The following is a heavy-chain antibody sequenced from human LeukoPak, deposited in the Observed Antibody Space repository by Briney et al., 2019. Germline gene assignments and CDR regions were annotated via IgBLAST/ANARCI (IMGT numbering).Heavy chain of an antibody. J-gene: IGHJ4*02. CDR3: ARDGNPFDY. CDR2: IYYSRST. V-gene: IGHV4-59*01. Sequence: KSSETLSLTCAVYGAPFSGYYWNWIRQPPGKGLEWIGYIYYSRSTNYNPSLKSRVTISVDTPKNQFSLNLSSVTAADTAVYYCARDGNPFDYWGQGILVTVSS. CDR1: GAPFSGYY.